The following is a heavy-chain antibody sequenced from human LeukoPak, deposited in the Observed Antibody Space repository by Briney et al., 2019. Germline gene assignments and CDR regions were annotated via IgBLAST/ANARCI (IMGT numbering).Heavy chain of an antibody. J-gene: IGHJ4*02. CDR1: GFTFSSYA. CDR3: AKLGLGEVVPAAMPYYFDY. V-gene: IGHV3-23*01. CDR2: ISGSGGST. Sequence: GGSLRLSCAASGFTFSSYAMSWVRQAPGKGLEWVSAISGSGGSTYYADPVKGRFTISRDNSKNTLYLQMNSLRAEDTAVYYCAKLGLGEVVPAAMPYYFDYWGQGTLVTVSS. D-gene: IGHD2-2*01.